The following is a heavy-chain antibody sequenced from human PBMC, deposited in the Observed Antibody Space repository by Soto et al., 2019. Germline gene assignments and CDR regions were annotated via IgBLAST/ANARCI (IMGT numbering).Heavy chain of an antibody. CDR1: GFTFGDYA. D-gene: IGHD6-19*01. CDR3: TRVGSSGWYDNYGMDV. J-gene: IGHJ6*02. V-gene: IGHV3-49*04. Sequence: PGGSLRLSCTASGFTFGDYAMSWVRQAPGKGLEWVGFIRSKAYGGTTEYAAPVKGRFTISRDDSKSIAYLQMNSLKTEDTAVYYCTRVGSSGWYDNYGMDVWGQGTTVTVSS. CDR2: IRSKAYGGTT.